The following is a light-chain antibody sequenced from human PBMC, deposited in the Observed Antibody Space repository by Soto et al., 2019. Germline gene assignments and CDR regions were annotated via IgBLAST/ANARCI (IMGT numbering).Light chain of an antibody. Sequence: SYELTQPPSVSVAPGKTARITCGGNNIGSKSVQWYQQKPGQAPVLVIYYNSDRPSGIPERFSGSNSGNTATLTISRVEAGDEADYYCQVWDRSSDHVVFGGGTQLTVL. J-gene: IGLJ2*01. CDR3: QVWDRSSDHVV. CDR2: YNS. V-gene: IGLV3-21*04. CDR1: NIGSKS.